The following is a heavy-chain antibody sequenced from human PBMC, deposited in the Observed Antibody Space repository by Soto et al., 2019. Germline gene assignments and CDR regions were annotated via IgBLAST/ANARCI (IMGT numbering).Heavy chain of an antibody. V-gene: IGHV1-46*01. D-gene: IGHD2-15*01. CDR3: ARARGSGLEYFQH. Sequence: QVQLVQSGAEVKKPGASVKVSCKASGSTFTSYYLHWVRQAPGPGLEWMGIINPSGGSTSYAQKFQGRVTMTRHTSTSTVDMELSSLRCEDTAVYYCARARGSGLEYFQHWGQGTLVTVSS. J-gene: IGHJ1*01. CDR1: GSTFTSYY. CDR2: INPSGGST.